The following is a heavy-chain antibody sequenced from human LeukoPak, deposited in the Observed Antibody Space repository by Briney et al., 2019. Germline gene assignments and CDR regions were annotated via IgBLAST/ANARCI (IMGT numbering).Heavy chain of an antibody. J-gene: IGHJ4*02. CDR3: AKDRSGYEGGGFDY. V-gene: IGHV3-23*01. Sequence: GGSLRLSCAASGFTFNSYAMSWVRQAPGKGLEWVSAIGGSGGSTYYADSVKGRFTISRDNSKNTLYLQMNSLRAEDTAVYYCAKDRSGYEGGGFDYWGQGNLVTVSS. CDR2: IGGSGGST. CDR1: GFTFNSYA. D-gene: IGHD5-12*01.